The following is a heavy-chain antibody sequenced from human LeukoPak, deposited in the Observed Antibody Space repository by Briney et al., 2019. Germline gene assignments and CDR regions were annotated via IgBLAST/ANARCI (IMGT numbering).Heavy chain of an antibody. CDR1: GFTFSSYA. D-gene: IGHD3-10*01. CDR2: ISGSGGST. V-gene: IGHV3-23*01. Sequence: PGGSLRLSCAASGFTFSSYAMSWVRQAPGKGLEWVSAISGSGGSTYYADSVKGRFTISRDNSKNTLYLQMNSLRAEDTAVYYCAKCRRGYYYGSGSYEDYWGQGTLVTVSS. CDR3: AKCRRGYYYGSGSYEDY. J-gene: IGHJ4*02.